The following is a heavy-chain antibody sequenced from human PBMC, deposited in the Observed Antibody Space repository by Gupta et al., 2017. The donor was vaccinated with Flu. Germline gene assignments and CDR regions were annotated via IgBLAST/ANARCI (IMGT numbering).Heavy chain of an antibody. V-gene: IGHV3-23*01. J-gene: IGHJ4*02. D-gene: IGHD2-15*01. CDR2: ISGSGTNT. Sequence: EVQLLESGGDLIQPGGSLRLSCAASGFTFSSYTMNLVRQAPGKGLEWVSAISGSGTNTYYADFVKGRFTISRDNSRDTLYLQMNSLKAEDTAVYYCAQKAAEVVEATNFAYWGQGTLVTVSS. CDR1: GFTFSSYT. CDR3: AQKAAEVVEATNFAY.